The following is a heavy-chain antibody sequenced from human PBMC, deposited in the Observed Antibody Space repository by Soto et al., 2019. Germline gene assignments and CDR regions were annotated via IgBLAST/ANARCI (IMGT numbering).Heavy chain of an antibody. D-gene: IGHD1-1*01. CDR1: GDSVSSGGYY. CDR2: IYDSETT. V-gene: IGHV4-61*08. CDR3: ARHYPIGNNWNYFDY. J-gene: IGHJ4*02. Sequence: PSETLSLTCTVSGDSVSSGGYYWNWIRQHPGRGLEWLGYIYDSETTYYNPSLKSRVTISVDTSKNQFSLKVRSVTAADTAIYFCARHYPIGNNWNYFDYWGRGTLVTVSS.